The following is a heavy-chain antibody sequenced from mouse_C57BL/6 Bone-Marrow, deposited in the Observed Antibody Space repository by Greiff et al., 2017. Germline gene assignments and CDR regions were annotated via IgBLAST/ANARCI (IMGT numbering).Heavy chain of an antibody. CDR2: GPGLECLG. J-gene: IGHJ3*01. V-gene: IGHV1-87*01. D-gene: IGHD2-3*01. CDR3: CEDSAVSYCAWGYDGLSWFAD. Sequence: QVQLMQSGPELARPWASVKISCPAFYTFFRRVHFAIRDPNYWMQWVKQRPGPGLECLGAIYPGDGDTSYNQKFKGKDTLTADNSSSTDYMQLRSLTCEDSAVSYCAWGYDGLSWFADWGQGTLVTVSA. CDR1: YTFFRRVH.